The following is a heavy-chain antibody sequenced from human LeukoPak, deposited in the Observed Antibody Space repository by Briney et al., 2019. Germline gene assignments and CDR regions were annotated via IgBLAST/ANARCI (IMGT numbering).Heavy chain of an antibody. CDR2: MYHSGSI. V-gene: IGHV4-39*07. CDR1: GDSISSGSYY. J-gene: IGHJ6*03. D-gene: IGHD6-13*01. CDR3: ARTTEAHSWRTRYYDYYMDV. Sequence: PSETLSLTCTVSGDSISSGSYYWGWIRQPPGKGLEWIGEMYHSGSINYNPSLKSRVTISVDISKNQFSLKLSSVTAADTAVYYCARTTEAHSWRTRYYDYYMDVWGKGTTVTVSS.